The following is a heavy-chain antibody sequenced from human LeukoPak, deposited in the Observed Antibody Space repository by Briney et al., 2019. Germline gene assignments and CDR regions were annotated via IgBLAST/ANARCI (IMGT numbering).Heavy chain of an antibody. CDR1: GYSISSGYY. CDR3: ASKGSGKQAHQFYY. V-gene: IGHV4-38-2*01. J-gene: IGHJ4*01. CDR2: IYHSGST. Sequence: SETLSLTCAVSGYSISSGYYWGWIRQPPGKGLEWIGSIYHSGSTYYNPSLKSRVTISVDTSKNQFSLTLSSVTAADTAVYYCASKGSGKQAHQFYYWGPGTPVTVSS. D-gene: IGHD1-26*01.